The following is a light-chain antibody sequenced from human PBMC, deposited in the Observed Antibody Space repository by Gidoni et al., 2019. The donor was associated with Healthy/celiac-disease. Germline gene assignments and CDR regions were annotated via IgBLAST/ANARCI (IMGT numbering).Light chain of an antibody. J-gene: IGKJ1*01. CDR1: QSVSSSY. Sequence: EIVLTQSPGTLSLSPGEIATLSCRASQSVSSSYLAWYQQKPGQAPRLLIYGASSRATGIPDRFSGSGSGTDFTITISRLEPEDFAVYYCQQHGTFGQGTKVEIK. V-gene: IGKV3-20*01. CDR3: QQHGT. CDR2: GAS.